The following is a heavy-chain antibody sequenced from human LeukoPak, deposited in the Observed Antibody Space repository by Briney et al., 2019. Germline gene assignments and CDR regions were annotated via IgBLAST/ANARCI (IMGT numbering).Heavy chain of an antibody. CDR3: ARGSVNYCSSTSCSGAFDI. J-gene: IGHJ3*02. CDR2: INHSGST. D-gene: IGHD2-2*01. CDR1: GGSVSSASYY. Sequence: SETLSLTCTVSGGSVSSASYYWSWIRQPPGKGLDWIGEINHSGSTYYNPSLKSRVTISVDTSKNQFSLKLSSVTAADTAVYYCARGSVNYCSSTSCSGAFDIWGQGTMVSVSS. V-gene: IGHV4-39*07.